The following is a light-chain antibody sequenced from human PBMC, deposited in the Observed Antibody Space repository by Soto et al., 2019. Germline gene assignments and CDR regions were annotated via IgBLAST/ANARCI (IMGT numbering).Light chain of an antibody. CDR1: QSVSSSY. Sequence: EIVLTQSPGTLSLSPGERATLSCRASQSVSSSYLAWYQQKPGQAPRLLIYGASSRATGIPDRFSGSGPGTDFTLTISRLEPEDFAVYYCQQYGSSPVTFGQGTKLQIK. CDR2: GAS. V-gene: IGKV3-20*01. CDR3: QQYGSSPVT. J-gene: IGKJ2*01.